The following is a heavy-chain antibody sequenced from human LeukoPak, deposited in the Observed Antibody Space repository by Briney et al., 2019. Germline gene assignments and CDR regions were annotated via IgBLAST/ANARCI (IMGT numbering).Heavy chain of an antibody. Sequence: ASVKVSCKASVYTFINYYMHWVRQAPGQGLEWMGIINPSGGSTRYAQKFQGRVTMTRDTSTSTVYMELSSLRSEDTAVYYCARSYSGSYYAESGVDYWGQGTLVTVSS. CDR1: VYTFINYY. CDR3: ARSYSGSYYAESGVDY. V-gene: IGHV1-46*01. J-gene: IGHJ4*02. D-gene: IGHD1-26*01. CDR2: INPSGGST.